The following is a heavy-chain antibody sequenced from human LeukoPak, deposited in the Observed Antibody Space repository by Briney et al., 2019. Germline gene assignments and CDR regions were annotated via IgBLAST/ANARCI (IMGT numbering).Heavy chain of an antibody. CDR1: GFTFSSYA. CDR3: AKEISPPYYYDSSGSFDY. Sequence: GGSLRLSCAASGFTFSSYAMSWVRQAPGKGLEWVSAISGSGGSTYYADSVKGRFTISGDNSKNTLYLQMNSLRAEDTAVYYCAKEISPPYYYDSSGSFDYWGRGTLVTVSS. CDR2: ISGSGGST. D-gene: IGHD3-22*01. J-gene: IGHJ4*02. V-gene: IGHV3-23*01.